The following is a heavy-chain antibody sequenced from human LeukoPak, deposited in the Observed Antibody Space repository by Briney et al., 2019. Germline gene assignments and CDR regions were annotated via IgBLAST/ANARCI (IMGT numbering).Heavy chain of an antibody. CDR2: IKQDGSEK. V-gene: IGHV3-7*01. Sequence: GGSLRLSCAASGFTFSSYWMRWVRQAPGKGVEGVANIKQDGSEKYYVDSVKGRFPISRDNAKNSLYLQMNSLRAEDTAVYYCARDFSMGYSSSWYVGYWGQGTLVTVSS. CDR1: GFTFSSYW. CDR3: ARDFSMGYSSSWYVGY. J-gene: IGHJ4*02. D-gene: IGHD6-13*01.